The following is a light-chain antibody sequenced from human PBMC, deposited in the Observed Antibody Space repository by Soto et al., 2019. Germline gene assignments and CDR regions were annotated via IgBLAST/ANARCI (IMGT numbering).Light chain of an antibody. CDR1: QSVSSGY. CDR2: GTS. J-gene: IGKJ1*01. V-gene: IGKV3-20*01. CDR3: QQYGRLPRT. Sequence: DIVLTQSPGTLSLSPGDRATLSCRASQSVSSGYLAWYQQKPGQAPRLLIHGTSSRAAGIPDRFSGSGSGTDFTLTISRLEPEDFAVYFCQQYGRLPRTFGQGTKVEI.